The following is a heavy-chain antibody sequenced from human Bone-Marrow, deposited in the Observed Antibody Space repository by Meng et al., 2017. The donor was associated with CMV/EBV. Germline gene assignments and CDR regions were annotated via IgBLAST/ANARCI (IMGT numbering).Heavy chain of an antibody. CDR1: GFTFSNSD. CDR3: AKEYHGQWLYYGMDV. Sequence: GESLKISCAASGFTFSNSDMNWVRQAPGKGLEWVSGVSWNGSRTHYADSVKGRFTISRDNAKHSVYLQMNSLRAEDTAIYYCAKEYHGQWLYYGMDVWGQGTTVTVSS. V-gene: IGHV3-19*01. D-gene: IGHD6-19*01. J-gene: IGHJ6*02. CDR2: VSWNGSRT.